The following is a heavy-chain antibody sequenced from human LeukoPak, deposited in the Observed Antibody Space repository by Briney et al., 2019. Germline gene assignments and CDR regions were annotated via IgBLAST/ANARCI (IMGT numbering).Heavy chain of an antibody. CDR1: GFTFSDHY. CDR3: ARDNYGEDY. D-gene: IGHD4-17*01. J-gene: IGHJ4*02. Sequence: GGSLRLSCAASGFTFSDHYMDWVRQAPGKGLVWVSRINSDGSSTRYADSAKGRFTISRDNAKNTLYLQMNSLRAEDTAVYYCARDNYGEDYWGQGTLVTVSS. V-gene: IGHV3-74*01. CDR2: INSDGSST.